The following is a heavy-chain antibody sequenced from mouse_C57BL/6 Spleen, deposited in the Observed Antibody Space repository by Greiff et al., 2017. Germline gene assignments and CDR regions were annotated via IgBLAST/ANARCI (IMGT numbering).Heavy chain of an antibody. D-gene: IGHD3-1*01. CDR3: ARCGRRGYYAMDY. J-gene: IGHJ4*01. CDR2: ISSGSSTI. Sequence: DVKLVESGGGLVKPGGSLKLSCAASGFTFSDYGMHWVRQAPEKGLEWVAYISSGSSTIYYADTVKGRFTISRDNAKNTLFLQMTSLRSEDTAMYYCARCGRRGYYAMDYWGQGTSVTVSS. CDR1: GFTFSDYG. V-gene: IGHV5-17*01.